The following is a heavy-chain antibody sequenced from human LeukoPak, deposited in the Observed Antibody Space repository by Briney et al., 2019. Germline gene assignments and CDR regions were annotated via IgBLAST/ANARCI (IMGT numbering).Heavy chain of an antibody. Sequence: PGGSLRLSCAASGFTFSGYGMHWVRQASGKGLEWVALIRYDGSNKYYADSVKGRFTISRDNSKNTLYLQMNSLRAEDTAVYYCAKDQVGATMYFDYWGQGTLVTVSS. J-gene: IGHJ4*02. V-gene: IGHV3-30*02. CDR3: AKDQVGATMYFDY. CDR2: IRYDGSNK. CDR1: GFTFSGYG. D-gene: IGHD1-26*01.